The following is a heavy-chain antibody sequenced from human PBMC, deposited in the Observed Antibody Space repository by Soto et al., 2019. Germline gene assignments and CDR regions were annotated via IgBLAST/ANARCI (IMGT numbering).Heavy chain of an antibody. Sequence: SETLSLTCTVSGGSISSGDYYWSWIRQPPGKGLEWVGYIYYSGSTYYNPSLKSRVTISVDTSKNQFSLKLSSVTAADTAVYYCARVRVDYYDSSGYYLFDYWGQGTLVTVSS. V-gene: IGHV4-30-4*01. CDR3: ARVRVDYYDSSGYYLFDY. CDR2: IYYSGST. CDR1: GGSISSGDYY. J-gene: IGHJ4*02. D-gene: IGHD3-22*01.